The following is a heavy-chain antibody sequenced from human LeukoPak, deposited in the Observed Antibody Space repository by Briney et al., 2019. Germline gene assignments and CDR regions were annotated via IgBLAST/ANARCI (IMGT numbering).Heavy chain of an antibody. CDR3: ARHRGRYYDSGSYYYFDY. Sequence: PSETLSLTCTVSGGSISSSGYYWGWIRQPPGKGLEWVVSVYYTGSTFYNPSLKSRVTTSVDTSKNHFSLNLSSVTAADTAVYYCARHRGRYYDSGSYYYFDYWGQGTLVTVSS. CDR2: VYYTGST. V-gene: IGHV4-39*02. D-gene: IGHD3-10*01. J-gene: IGHJ4*02. CDR1: GGSISSSGYY.